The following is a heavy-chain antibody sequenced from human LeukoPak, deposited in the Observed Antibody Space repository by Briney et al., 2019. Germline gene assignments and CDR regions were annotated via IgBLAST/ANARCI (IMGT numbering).Heavy chain of an antibody. J-gene: IGHJ4*02. D-gene: IGHD3-22*01. V-gene: IGHV3-7*03. Sequence: GGSLRLSCAASGFTFSRHWMTWVRQAPGKGLEWVANIKEDGTKKNYVDSVKGRFTISRDNAKNSLYLQMNSLRAEDTAVYYCATPLDYYDSSGYHQGGDWGQGTLVTVSS. CDR3: ATPLDYYDSSGYHQGGD. CDR2: IKEDGTKK. CDR1: GFTFSRHW.